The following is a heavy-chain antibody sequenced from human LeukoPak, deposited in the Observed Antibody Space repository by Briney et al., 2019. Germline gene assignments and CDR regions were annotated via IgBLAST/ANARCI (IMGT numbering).Heavy chain of an antibody. J-gene: IGHJ4*02. V-gene: IGHV1-69*13. CDR3: ATGSGYSGYDWFY. CDR1: GGTFSSYA. CDR2: IIPIFGTA. D-gene: IGHD5-12*01. Sequence: ASVKVSCKASGGTFSSYAISWVRQAPGRGLEWMGGIIPIFGTANYAQKFQGRVTITADESTSTAYMELSSLRSEDTAVYYCATGSGYSGYDWFYWGQGTLVTVSS.